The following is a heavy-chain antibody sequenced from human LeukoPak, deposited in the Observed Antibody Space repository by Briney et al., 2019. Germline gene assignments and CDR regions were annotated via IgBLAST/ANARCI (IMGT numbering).Heavy chain of an antibody. J-gene: IGHJ4*02. CDR1: GGSISSYY. D-gene: IGHD3-22*01. CDR3: ARGARDYYDSSGYYYDY. Sequence: SETLSLTCTVSGGSISSYYWSWIRQPPGKGLEWIGYIYYSGSTNYNPSLKSRVTISVDTSKNQFSLKLSSVTAADTAVYYCARGARDYYDSSGYYYDYWGQGTLVTVSS. CDR2: IYYSGST. V-gene: IGHV4-59*08.